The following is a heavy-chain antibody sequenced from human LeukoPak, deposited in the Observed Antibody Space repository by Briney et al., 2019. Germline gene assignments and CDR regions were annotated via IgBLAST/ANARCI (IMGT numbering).Heavy chain of an antibody. CDR2: ILASGGTP. CDR1: GFTFTNFA. Sequence: GGSLRLSCPAYGFTFTNFAMSSVRQAPGKGLEWVSGILASGGTPYNAASVKDRFTSSRDNSKNTLYLQMSSLRAEDTAIYYCAKNYYDYTGPYSWVFDYWGQGTLVTVSS. V-gene: IGHV3-23*01. J-gene: IGHJ4*02. D-gene: IGHD3-22*01. CDR3: AKNYYDYTGPYSWVFDY.